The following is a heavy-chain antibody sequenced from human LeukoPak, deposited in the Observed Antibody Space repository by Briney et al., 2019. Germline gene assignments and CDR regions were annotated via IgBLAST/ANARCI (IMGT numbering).Heavy chain of an antibody. Sequence: SETLSLTCTVSGGSINSYYWSWIRQPAGKGLEWIGRIYSSGSTNYNPSLKSRVSMSVDTSKNQFSLKLTSVTAADTAVYYCARGGKATVVAMWGQGILVTVSS. D-gene: IGHD4-23*01. CDR3: ARGGKATVVAM. CDR2: IYSSGST. CDR1: GGSINSYY. J-gene: IGHJ4*02. V-gene: IGHV4-4*07.